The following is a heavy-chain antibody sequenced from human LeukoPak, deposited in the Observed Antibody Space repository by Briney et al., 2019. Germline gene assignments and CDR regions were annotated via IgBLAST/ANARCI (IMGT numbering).Heavy chain of an antibody. CDR3: AREGSGWYFDY. D-gene: IGHD6-19*01. CDR2: ISYDGSNK. V-gene: IGHV3-30*14. J-gene: IGHJ4*02. CDR1: GFTFSSYA. Sequence: GGSLRLSCAASGFTFSSYAMHWVRQAPGKGLEWVAVISYDGSNKYYADSVKGRFPISRDNSKNTLYLQMNSLRAEDTAVYYCAREGSGWYFDYWGQGTLVTVSS.